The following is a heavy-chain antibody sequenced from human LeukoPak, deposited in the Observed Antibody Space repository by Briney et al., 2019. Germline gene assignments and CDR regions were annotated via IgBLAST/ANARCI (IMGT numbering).Heavy chain of an antibody. V-gene: IGHV3-7*01. D-gene: IGHD5-18*01. CDR2: IKQDGSET. J-gene: IGHJ4*02. CDR1: GFTLRGYG. CDR3: ARGGSGYSYGKIDS. Sequence: PGGSLRLSCAASGFTLRGYGMNWVRQAPGKGLEWVANIKQDGSETYYVDSVKGRFTISRDNAKNSLYLQMNSLRDEDRAVYYCARGGSGYSYGKIDSWGQGILVTVSS.